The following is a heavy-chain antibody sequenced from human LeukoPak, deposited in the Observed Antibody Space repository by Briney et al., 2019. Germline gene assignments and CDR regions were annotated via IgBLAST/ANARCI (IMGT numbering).Heavy chain of an antibody. D-gene: IGHD3-22*01. CDR1: GFTFGDYA. V-gene: IGHV3-15*01. CDR2: IKSKTDGGTT. CDR3: TTDEDYYDSSTNFDY. J-gene: IGHJ4*02. Sequence: GGSLRLSCTASGFTFGDYAMSWVRQAPGKGLEWVGRIKSKTDGGTTDYAAPVKGRFTISRDDSKNTLYLQMNSLKTEDTAVYYCTTDEDYYDSSTNFDYWGQGTLVTVSS.